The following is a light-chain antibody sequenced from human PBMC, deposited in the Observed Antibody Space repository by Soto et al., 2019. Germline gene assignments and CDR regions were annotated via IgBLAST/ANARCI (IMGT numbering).Light chain of an antibody. CDR2: GNN. Sequence: QSVLTQPPSVSAAPGQKVTISCFGSNSNIGRNYVSWYQQLPGTAPKLLIYGNNNRHSGITDRISGSKSGTSATLGITGLQPGDEADYYCATWDNTLSVEVFGGGTNVTVL. CDR1: NSNIGRNY. V-gene: IGLV1-51*01. J-gene: IGLJ3*02. CDR3: ATWDNTLSVEV.